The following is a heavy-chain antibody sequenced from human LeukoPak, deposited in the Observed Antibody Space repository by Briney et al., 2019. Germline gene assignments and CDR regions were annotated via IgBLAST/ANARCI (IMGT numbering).Heavy chain of an antibody. D-gene: IGHD3-10*02. CDR1: GFTFDDHA. V-gene: IGHV3-20*04. Sequence: PVGSLRLSCEVSGFTFDDHAINWVRQAPGKGLEWVANINWNGGSTGYGDSVKGRFTISRDNTKNSVFLQMHSLRGDDTALYYCARDMLLEDAFDIWGQGTMVFVSS. J-gene: IGHJ3*02. CDR2: INWNGGST. CDR3: ARDMLLEDAFDI.